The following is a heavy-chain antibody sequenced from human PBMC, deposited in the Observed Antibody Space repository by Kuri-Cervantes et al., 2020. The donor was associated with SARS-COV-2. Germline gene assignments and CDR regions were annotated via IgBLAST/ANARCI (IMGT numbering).Heavy chain of an antibody. D-gene: IGHD1-26*01. CDR3: ARDSLLSGSYYWAFDY. CDR1: GYTFTGYY. J-gene: IGHJ4*02. CDR2: INPNSGGT. Sequence: ASVKVSCKASGYTFTGYYMHWVRQAPGQGLEWMGWINPNSGGTNYAQKFQGRVTMTRDTSISTAYMELSRLRSDDTAVYYCARDSLLSGSYYWAFDYWGQGTLVTVSS. V-gene: IGHV1-2*02.